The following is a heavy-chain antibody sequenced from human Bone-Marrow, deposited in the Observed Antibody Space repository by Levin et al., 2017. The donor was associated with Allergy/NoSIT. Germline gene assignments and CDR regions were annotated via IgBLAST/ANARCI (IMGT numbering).Heavy chain of an antibody. J-gene: IGHJ5*02. Sequence: HPGGSLRLSCATSGFSFSRQWMSWVRQAPGKGLEWVANIKEDGSDRNYVDSVKGRFTISRDNAKKSLYLQMSSLRLEDTALYYCARDGGKGFCSGGSCFLARGWFDPWGQGTLVTVSS. D-gene: IGHD2-15*01. CDR1: GFSFSRQW. CDR3: ARDGGKGFCSGGSCFLARGWFDP. CDR2: IKEDGSDR. V-gene: IGHV3-7*01.